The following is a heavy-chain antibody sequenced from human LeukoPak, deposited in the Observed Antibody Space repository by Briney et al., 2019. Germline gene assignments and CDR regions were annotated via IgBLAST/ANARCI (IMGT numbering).Heavy chain of an antibody. V-gene: IGHV3-23*01. CDR1: GFTFSSYA. J-gene: IGHJ4*02. CDR3: AKDDDDGDHVVVDH. D-gene: IGHD4-17*01. CDR2: ISGSGGST. Sequence: PGGSLRLSCAASGFTFSSYAMGWVRQAPGKGVEWVSLISGSGGSTYYADSVKGRFTVSRDNSKNTEYLQMNSLRAEDTAIYYCAKDDDDGDHVVVDHWGQGTLVTVSS.